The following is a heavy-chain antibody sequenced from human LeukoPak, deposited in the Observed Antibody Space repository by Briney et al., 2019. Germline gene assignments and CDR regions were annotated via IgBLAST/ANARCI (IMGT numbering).Heavy chain of an antibody. V-gene: IGHV3-43*02. CDR3: AKDIGSTWTGGFDY. Sequence: GGSLRLSCAASGFTFDDYAMFWVRQAPGEGLEWVSLITGDGGSTYYADSVKGRFTISRDNSKNSLYLQMNSLRPEDTALYYCAKDIGSTWTGGFDYWGQGTLVTVSS. J-gene: IGHJ4*02. D-gene: IGHD6-13*01. CDR1: GFTFDDYA. CDR2: ITGDGGST.